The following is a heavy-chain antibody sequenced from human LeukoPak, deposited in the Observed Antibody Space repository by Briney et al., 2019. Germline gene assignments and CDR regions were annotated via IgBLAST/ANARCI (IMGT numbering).Heavy chain of an antibody. CDR1: GYTFTSYA. CDR2: INAGNGNT. Sequence: ASVKVSCKASGYTFTSYAMHWVRQAPGQRLEWMGWINAGNGNTKYSQKFQGRVTITRDTSASTAYMELRSLRSDDTAVYYCARDPERTYYYDSSGYPYFDYWGQGTLVTVSS. D-gene: IGHD3-22*01. CDR3: ARDPERTYYYDSSGYPYFDY. J-gene: IGHJ4*02. V-gene: IGHV1-3*01.